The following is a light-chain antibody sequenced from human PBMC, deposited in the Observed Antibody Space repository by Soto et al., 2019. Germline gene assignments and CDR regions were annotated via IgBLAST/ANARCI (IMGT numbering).Light chain of an antibody. CDR1: SSDVGVHNF. Sequence: QSALTQPASVSGSPGQSISISCTGSSSDVGVHNFVSWYQHHPGKAPKVLIYGVTNRPSGVSNRFSGSKSGNTASLTISGLQAEDEADYYCCSSTPAYTGVFGGGTKLTVL. CDR3: CSSTPAYTGV. J-gene: IGLJ3*02. CDR2: GVT. V-gene: IGLV2-14*01.